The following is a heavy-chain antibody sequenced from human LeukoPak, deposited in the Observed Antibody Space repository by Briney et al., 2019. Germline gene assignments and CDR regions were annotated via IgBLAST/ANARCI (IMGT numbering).Heavy chain of an antibody. CDR3: ARDGGWFDFAY. CDR1: GGSISSYY. V-gene: IGHV4-59*01. D-gene: IGHD3-10*01. Sequence: SETLSLTCTVSGGSISSYYWSWIRQPPGKGLEWIGYIYYSGSTNYNPSLKSRVTISVDTSKNQFSLKLSSVTAADTAVYYCARDGGWFDFAYWGQATPVTVSS. J-gene: IGHJ4*02. CDR2: IYYSGST.